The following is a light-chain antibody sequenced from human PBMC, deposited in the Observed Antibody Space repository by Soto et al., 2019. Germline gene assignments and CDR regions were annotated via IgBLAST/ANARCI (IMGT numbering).Light chain of an antibody. CDR1: QSVSSY. CDR2: DAS. Sequence: PGERATLSCRASQSVSSYLAWYQQKPGQAPRLLIYDASNRATGIPARFSGSGSGTDFTLTISSLEPEDFAVYYCQQRSNWPPMYTFGQGTKLEIK. V-gene: IGKV3-11*01. J-gene: IGKJ2*01. CDR3: QQRSNWPPMYT.